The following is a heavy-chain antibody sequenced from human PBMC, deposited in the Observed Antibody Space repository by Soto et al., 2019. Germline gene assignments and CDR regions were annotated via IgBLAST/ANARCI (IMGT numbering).Heavy chain of an antibody. V-gene: IGHV4-59*01. J-gene: IGHJ4*02. D-gene: IGHD4-4*01. CDR3: ERAQVI. CDR2: IYYSGST. Sequence: SETLSLTCTVSGGSISSYYWSWIRQPPGKGLEWIGYIYYSGSTNYNPSLKSRVTISVDTSKNQFSLKLSSVTAADTAVYYWERAQVIWGQGTLVTVSS. CDR1: GGSISSYY.